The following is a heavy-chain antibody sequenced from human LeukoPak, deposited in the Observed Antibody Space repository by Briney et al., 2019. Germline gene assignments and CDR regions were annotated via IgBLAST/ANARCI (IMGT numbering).Heavy chain of an antibody. CDR1: GGTFSTHA. CDR2: IIPVFGTA. Sequence: SVKVSCKASGGTFSTHAITWVRQAPGQGLEWMGGIIPVFGTANYAQKFQGRVTITADESTSTAYMELSSLRSEDTAVYYCARGLATGHSYWGQGTLVTVSS. D-gene: IGHD1-1*01. V-gene: IGHV1-69*13. J-gene: IGHJ4*02. CDR3: ARGLATGHSY.